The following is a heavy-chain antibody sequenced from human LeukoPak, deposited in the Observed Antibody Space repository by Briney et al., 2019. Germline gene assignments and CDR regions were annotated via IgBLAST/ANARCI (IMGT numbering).Heavy chain of an antibody. V-gene: IGHV1-2*02. J-gene: IGHJ4*02. CDR2: LNPDSGGR. CDR1: GYTFTDYY. Sequence: ASVTVSCKASGYTFTDYYIHFVRQAPGQPLEWMGWLNPDSGGRNYAPKFRGRVTMTRDISVNTAYMEVTRLISDDTAMYYCAREVDKVTTFRSLYLDSWGQGSLVTVSS. CDR3: AREVDKVTTFRSLYLDS. D-gene: IGHD5-12*01.